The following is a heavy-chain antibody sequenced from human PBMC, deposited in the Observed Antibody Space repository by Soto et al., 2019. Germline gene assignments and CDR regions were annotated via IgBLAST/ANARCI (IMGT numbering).Heavy chain of an antibody. CDR2: ISSSGDTI. CDR1: GFTFSSYE. D-gene: IGHD3-3*01. J-gene: IGHJ5*02. V-gene: IGHV3-48*03. CDR3: ARRSGYTPDWFDP. Sequence: PGGYLRLSSEASGFTFSSYEVDWVRQAPGKGLDWVSDISSSGDTIHYADSVKGRFTISRVNAKNSRYLKMSSLRVEDTAVYYCARRSGYTPDWFDPWGQGTLVTVSS.